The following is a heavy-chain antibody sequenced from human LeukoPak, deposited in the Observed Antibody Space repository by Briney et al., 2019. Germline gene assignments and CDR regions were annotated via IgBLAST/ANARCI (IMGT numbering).Heavy chain of an antibody. D-gene: IGHD2-2*01. CDR1: GGSISSGSYY. CDR3: ARDWYCSSTICSDQYYYYYYMDV. V-gene: IGHV4-61*02. CDR2: IYTSGST. J-gene: IGHJ6*03. Sequence: SQTLSLTCTVSGGSISSGSYYWSWIRQPAGKGLEWIGRIYTSGSTNYNPSLKSRVTISVDTSKNQFSLKLSSVTAADTAVYYCARDWYCSSTICSDQYYYYYYMDVWGKGTTVTVSS.